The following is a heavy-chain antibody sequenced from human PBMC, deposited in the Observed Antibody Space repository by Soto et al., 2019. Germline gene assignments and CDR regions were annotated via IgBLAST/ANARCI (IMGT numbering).Heavy chain of an antibody. CDR3: ARNRIALDY. V-gene: IGHV6-1*01. J-gene: IGHJ4*02. D-gene: IGHD3-16*02. CDR2: TYYRAKLYI. Sequence: SETLSLTCAIPRDSVSSNSAACNSTRQSPSRGIEWLGRTYYRAKLYIDYAESVKSLIPINTSTCKDQSALQQSSITPEDTAGYYCARNRIALDYWGQGTMVTVSS. CDR1: RDSVSSNSAA.